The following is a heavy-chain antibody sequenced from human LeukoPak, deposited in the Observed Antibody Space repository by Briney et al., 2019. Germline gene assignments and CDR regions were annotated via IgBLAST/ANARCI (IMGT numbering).Heavy chain of an antibody. D-gene: IGHD4-17*01. CDR2: IKPNNGDT. CDR3: ARVLSAVTSTFDY. CDR1: GYSFTHHN. J-gene: IGHJ4*02. V-gene: IGHV1-2*02. Sequence: ASVKVSCKASGYSFTHHNVHWVRQAPGQAQEWMGWIKPNNGDTKFSQKFQDRVTLTSDTSIDTAYMEMSGLTSDDTAIYYCARVLSAVTSTFDYWGQGTLVTVSS.